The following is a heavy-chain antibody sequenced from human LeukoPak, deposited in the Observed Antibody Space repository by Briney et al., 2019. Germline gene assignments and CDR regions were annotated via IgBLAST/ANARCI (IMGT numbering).Heavy chain of an antibody. CDR1: GYTSTGYY. J-gene: IGHJ4*02. CDR2: INHNSGGT. CDR3: ASQRGLGVAEYYFDY. D-gene: IGHD3-3*01. V-gene: IGHV1-2*02. Sequence: ASVKVSCKASGYTSTGYYMHWVRQAPGQGLEWMGWINHNSGGTNYAQKFQGRVTMTRDTSISTAYMELSRLRSDDTAVYYCASQRGLGVAEYYFDYWGQGTLVTVSS.